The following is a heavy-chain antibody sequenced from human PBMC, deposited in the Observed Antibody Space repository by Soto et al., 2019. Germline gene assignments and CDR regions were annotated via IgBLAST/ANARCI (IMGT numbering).Heavy chain of an antibody. CDR2: IRSKANSYAT. CDR3: TTYSASSTGLDN. D-gene: IGHD4-4*01. J-gene: IGHJ4*02. V-gene: IGHV3-73*01. Sequence: GGSLRLSCVASGFTFSGSAIHWVRQASGKGLEWVGRIRSKANSYATAYDASVKDRFTVSRDDSENTAYLQMNSLKTEDTAVYYCTTYSASSTGLDNWGQGTLVTVSS. CDR1: GFTFSGSA.